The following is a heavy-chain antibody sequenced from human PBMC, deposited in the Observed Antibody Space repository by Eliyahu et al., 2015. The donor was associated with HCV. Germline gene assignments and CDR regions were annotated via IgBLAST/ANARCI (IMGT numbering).Heavy chain of an antibody. CDR2: INTNTGNP. V-gene: IGHV7-4-1*02. J-gene: IGHJ6*02. Sequence: GSELKKPGASVKVSCKASGYTFTSYAMNWVRQAPGQGLEWMGWINTNTGNPTYAQGFTGRFVFSLDTSVSTAYLQISSLKAEDTAVYYCASSIVVVPAAATYYYYGMDVWGQGTTVTVSS. D-gene: IGHD2-2*01. CDR3: ASSIVVVPAAATYYYYGMDV. CDR1: GYTFTSYA.